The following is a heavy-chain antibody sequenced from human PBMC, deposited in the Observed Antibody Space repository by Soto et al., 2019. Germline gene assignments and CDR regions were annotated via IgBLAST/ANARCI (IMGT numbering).Heavy chain of an antibody. CDR3: ARGGGGLLRPLDY. Sequence: PSETLCVTWTVSGGSMRSYYWSWIRQPPGKGLEWIGYIYYSGSTNYNPSLKSRVTISVDTSKNQFSLKLSSVTAADTAVYYCARGGGGLLRPLDYWGQGTLVTVSS. CDR2: IYYSGST. CDR1: GGSMRSYY. D-gene: IGHD1-26*01. V-gene: IGHV4-59*01. J-gene: IGHJ4*02.